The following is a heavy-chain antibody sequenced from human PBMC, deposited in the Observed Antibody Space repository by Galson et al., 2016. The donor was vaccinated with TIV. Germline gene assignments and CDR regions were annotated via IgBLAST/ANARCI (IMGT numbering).Heavy chain of an antibody. V-gene: IGHV1-18*01. CDR3: ARVPTSSPRVVCHYYYYGMDV. CDR2: ISGYNEDT. D-gene: IGHD2-21*01. CDR1: GYSFTSYG. Sequence: SVKVSCKASGYSFTSYGVSWVRQAPGQGLEWMGWISGYNEDTYYAQNFQGRVTMTTDTSTSTAYLELRSLRSDDTAVYHCARVPTSSPRVVCHYYYYGMDVGGQGTTVTVS. J-gene: IGHJ6*02.